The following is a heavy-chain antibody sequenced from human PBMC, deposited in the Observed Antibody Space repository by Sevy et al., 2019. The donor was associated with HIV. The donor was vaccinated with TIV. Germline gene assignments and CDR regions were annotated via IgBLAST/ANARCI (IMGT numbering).Heavy chain of an antibody. Sequence: LSLTCTVSGGSISGSYWSWIRQSAGKGLGWFGRIYPSGNTNYNPSLKSRVTMSVDTSKNHFSLKLTSVTAADTAAYYCAREDSSTWCFHFWGQGTLVTVSS. J-gene: IGHJ4*02. CDR3: AREDSSTWCFHF. CDR1: GGSISGSY. CDR2: IYPSGNT. V-gene: IGHV4-4*07. D-gene: IGHD6-13*01.